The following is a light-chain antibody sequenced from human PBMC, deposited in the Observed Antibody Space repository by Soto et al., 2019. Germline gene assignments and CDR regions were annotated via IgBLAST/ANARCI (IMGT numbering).Light chain of an antibody. CDR2: AAS. CDR1: QGISSY. Sequence: IRITQSASSFSASTGDRVTITCRASQGISSYLAWYQQKPGKAPKLLIYAASTLQSGVPSRFSGSGSGTDFTLTISSLQPEDFATYYCQQSYSTPQTFGQGTKVDIK. CDR3: QQSYSTPQT. V-gene: IGKV1-8*01. J-gene: IGKJ1*01.